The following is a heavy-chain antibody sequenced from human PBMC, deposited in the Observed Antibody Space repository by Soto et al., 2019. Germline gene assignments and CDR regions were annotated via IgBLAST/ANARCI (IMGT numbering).Heavy chain of an antibody. CDR1: GYTFTRSG. J-gene: IGHJ6*02. V-gene: IGHV1-18*01. CDR3: ARNREQQRPKHYYYYGMDV. CDR2: ISSYNGDT. Sequence: ASVKVSCKASGYTFTRSGISWLRQAPGQGPEWMGWISSYNGDTNYAQTFQGRVTMTTDTSTSTAYMELRSLRSDDTAVYYCARNREQQRPKHYYYYGMDVWGQGTTVTVSS. D-gene: IGHD6-13*01.